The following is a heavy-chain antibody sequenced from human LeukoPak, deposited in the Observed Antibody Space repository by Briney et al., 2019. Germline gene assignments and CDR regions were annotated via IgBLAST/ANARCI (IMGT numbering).Heavy chain of an antibody. D-gene: IGHD1-26*01. V-gene: IGHV3-21*01. J-gene: IGHJ5*02. CDR1: GFTFSSYS. Sequence: PGGSLRLSCAASGFTFSSYSMNWVRQAPGKGVEWVSSISSSSSYIYYADSVKGRFTISRDNAKNSLYLQMNSLRAEDTAVYYCARDEVGAKSPWGQGTLVTVSS. CDR3: ARDEVGAKSP. CDR2: ISSSSSYI.